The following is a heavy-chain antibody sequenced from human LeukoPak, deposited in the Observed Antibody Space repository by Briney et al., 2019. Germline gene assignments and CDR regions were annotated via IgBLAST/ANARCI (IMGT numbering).Heavy chain of an antibody. CDR1: GFTFGDFA. V-gene: IGHV3-43*02. CDR2: ISEDGDT. Sequence: AGGSLRLSCAASGFTFGDFAMHWVRQAPGEGLEWVSLISEDGDTYYGDSVKGRFTVSRDNSKNSLYLQMNSLRTEDTGLYYCARVRTAMEIGAYWGQGTLVTVSS. D-gene: IGHD5-18*01. CDR3: ARVRTAMEIGAY. J-gene: IGHJ4*02.